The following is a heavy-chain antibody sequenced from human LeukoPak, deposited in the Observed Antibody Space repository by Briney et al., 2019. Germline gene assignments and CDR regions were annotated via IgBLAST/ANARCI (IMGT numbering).Heavy chain of an antibody. D-gene: IGHD2-2*01. Sequence: ASVKVSCKASGYTFTGYYIHWVRQAPGQGLEWMGWINPNSGGTNYAQKFQGRVTMSRDTSISTAYMELSRLRSDDTAVYYCAREYPDAPYCSSTSCYARDNWFDPWGQGTLVTVSS. V-gene: IGHV1-2*02. CDR3: AREYPDAPYCSSTSCYARDNWFDP. CDR2: INPNSGGT. J-gene: IGHJ5*02. CDR1: GYTFTGYY.